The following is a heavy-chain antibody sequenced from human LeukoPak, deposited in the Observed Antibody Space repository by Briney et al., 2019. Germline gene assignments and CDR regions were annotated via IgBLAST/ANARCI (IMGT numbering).Heavy chain of an antibody. J-gene: IGHJ4*02. V-gene: IGHV4-61*02. Sequence: PSETLSLTCTVSGDSISSGSYYWSWIRQPAGKGLEWIGRMYSSGNTNYNPSLKGRVTISLDTSKNQFSLKLSSVTAADTAVYYCARAIWFGEGHDYWGQGTLVTVSS. D-gene: IGHD3-10*01. CDR1: GDSISSGSYY. CDR2: MYSSGNT. CDR3: ARAIWFGEGHDY.